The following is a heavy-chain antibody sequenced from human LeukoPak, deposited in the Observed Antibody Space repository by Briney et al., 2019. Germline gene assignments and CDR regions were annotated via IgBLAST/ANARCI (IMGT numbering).Heavy chain of an antibody. V-gene: IGHV4-4*09. CDR1: GGSIGTYY. CDR3: ARLGSYHDF. CDR2: IHSSGGS. Sequence: SETLSLTCTVSGGSIGTYYWSWIRQTPEKGLEWMGHIHSSGGSSYYPSLKSRLTLSIDTSRNQLSLKLPSVTAADTAVYFCARLGSYHDFWGQGALVTVSS. J-gene: IGHJ4*02. D-gene: IGHD1-26*01.